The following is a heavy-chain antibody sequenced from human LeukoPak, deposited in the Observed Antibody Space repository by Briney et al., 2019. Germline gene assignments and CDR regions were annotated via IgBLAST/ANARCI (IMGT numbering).Heavy chain of an antibody. CDR3: ARALYSYGSPGAFDI. CDR2: IYSGGST. CDR1: GFTVSRNY. J-gene: IGHJ3*02. Sequence: GGSLRLSCAASGFTVSRNYMTGVRQAPGKGLEWVSVIYSGGSTYYADSVKGRFTISRDNSQNTLYLQMNSLRAEDTAVYYCARALYSYGSPGAFDIWGQGTMVTVSS. V-gene: IGHV3-53*01. D-gene: IGHD5-18*01.